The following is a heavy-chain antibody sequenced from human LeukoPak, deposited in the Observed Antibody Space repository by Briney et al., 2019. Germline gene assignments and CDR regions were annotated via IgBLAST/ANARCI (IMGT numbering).Heavy chain of an antibody. CDR3: TKGLLS. J-gene: IGHJ5*02. Sequence: GGSLRLSCTASGLTFRNYAMHWVRQAPGKGLEWVADIFSEGSHKYYADSVKGRFTISRDNSKNTLSLQLNSLRADDTAVFYCTKGLLSWGQGTLLTVAA. CDR1: GLTFRNYA. V-gene: IGHV3-30*04. CDR2: IFSEGSHK.